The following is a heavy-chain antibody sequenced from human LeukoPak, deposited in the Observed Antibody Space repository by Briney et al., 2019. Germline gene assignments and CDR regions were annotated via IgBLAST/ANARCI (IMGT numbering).Heavy chain of an antibody. J-gene: IGHJ4*02. V-gene: IGHV1-2*06. CDR3: ARDWYDSSGYIALGY. Sequence: ASVKVSCKASGYTFTGYYMHWVRQAPGQGLGWMGRINPNSGGTNYAQKFQGRVTMTRDTSISTAYMELSRLRSDDTAVYYCARDWYDSSGYIALGYWGQGTLVTVSS. CDR2: INPNSGGT. D-gene: IGHD3-22*01. CDR1: GYTFTGYY.